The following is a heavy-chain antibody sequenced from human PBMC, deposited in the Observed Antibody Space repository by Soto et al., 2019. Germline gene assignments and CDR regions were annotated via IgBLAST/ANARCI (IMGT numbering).Heavy chain of an antibody. CDR2: IRSTANSYAT. J-gene: IGHJ4*02. D-gene: IGHD3-3*01. CDR3: ARGVYDFWNGHPKGLDY. V-gene: IGHV3-73*02. CDR1: GFTFSGSA. Sequence: EVQLVESGGGFVQPGGSLKLSCVASGFTFSGSAMHWVRQASGKGLEWVGRIRSTANSYATAYVVSVKGRFTISRDDSRNTAYLQMNSLKTEDTAVYYCARGVYDFWNGHPKGLDYWGQGTVVTVSS.